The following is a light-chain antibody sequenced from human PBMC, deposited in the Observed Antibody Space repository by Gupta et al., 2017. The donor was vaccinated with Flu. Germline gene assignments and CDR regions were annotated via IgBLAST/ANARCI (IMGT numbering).Light chain of an antibody. CDR2: AAS. Sequence: DIQMTQSPTSVSASVGDRVTITCRASQDYASWLAWYQQKPGKAPRLLIYAASTLQSGVPARFSCSRSGTEYTLTISNLQSEDSATYYWQQANNFPLTFSQGTRLEIK. J-gene: IGKJ5*01. CDR1: QDYASW. CDR3: QQANNFPLT. V-gene: IGKV1-12*01.